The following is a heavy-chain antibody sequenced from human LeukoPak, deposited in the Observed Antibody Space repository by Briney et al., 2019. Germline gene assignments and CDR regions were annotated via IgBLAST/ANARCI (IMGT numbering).Heavy chain of an antibody. Sequence: PGGSLRLSCAASGFTLSSYGMHWVRQAPGKGLEWVAVIWYDGSNKYYADSVKGRFTISRDNSKNTLYLQMNSLRAEDTAVYYCAKDPGPLSGNIDYWGQGTLVTVSS. V-gene: IGHV3-33*06. CDR2: IWYDGSNK. CDR1: GFTLSSYG. CDR3: AKDPGPLSGNIDY. J-gene: IGHJ4*02. D-gene: IGHD1-26*01.